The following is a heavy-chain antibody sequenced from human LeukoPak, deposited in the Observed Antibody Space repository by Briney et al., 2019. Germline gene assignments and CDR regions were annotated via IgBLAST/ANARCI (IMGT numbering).Heavy chain of an antibody. CDR2: ISAYNGNT. CDR1: GYTFTSYG. Sequence: ASVKVSCKASGYTFTSYGISWVRRAPGQGLEWMGWISAYNGNTNYAQKLQGRVTMTTDTSTSTAYMELRSLRSDDTAVYYCARHFNRRVDTAMADFDYWGQGTLVTVSS. J-gene: IGHJ4*02. D-gene: IGHD5-18*01. V-gene: IGHV1-18*01. CDR3: ARHFNRRVDTAMADFDY.